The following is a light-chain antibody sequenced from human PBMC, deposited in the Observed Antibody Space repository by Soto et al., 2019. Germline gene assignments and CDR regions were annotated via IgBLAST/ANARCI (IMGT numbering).Light chain of an antibody. CDR1: QSVSYNSNNKHC. J-gene: IGKJ4*01. Sequence: DLVMTQSPDSLAVSLGERATINCKSSQSVSYNSNNKHCLAWYLQKRGQPPKLLMYWASTRESGAPARFSGSGSGTDPSLTISTLQDGDVAVYYCQQYYTPPLTFGGGTKWEI. V-gene: IGKV4-1*01. CDR2: WAS. CDR3: QQYYTPPLT.